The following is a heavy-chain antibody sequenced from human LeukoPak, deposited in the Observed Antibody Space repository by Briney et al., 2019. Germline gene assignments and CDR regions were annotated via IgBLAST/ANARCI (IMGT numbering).Heavy chain of an antibody. J-gene: IGHJ4*02. CDR3: ARGADQEFDF. CDR2: INPRDGTT. Sequence: ASVKVSCKSSGHTCNNHFIHWVRQAPGQGLEWMGMINPRDGTTRTLQKFQGRVTMTRDTSTSTLYMGLSSLRSEDTATYFCARGADQEFDFWGQGTLVTVSS. V-gene: IGHV1-46*02. CDR1: GHTCNNHF.